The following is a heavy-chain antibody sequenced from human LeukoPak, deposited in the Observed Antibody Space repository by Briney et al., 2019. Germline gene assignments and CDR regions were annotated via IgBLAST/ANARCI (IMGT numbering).Heavy chain of an antibody. CDR1: GFTFSSYS. CDR2: ISSSSSYI. D-gene: IGHD3-10*01. V-gene: IGHV3-21*01. Sequence: GGSLRLSCAASGFTFSSYSMNWVRQAPGKGLEWVSSISSSSSYIYYADSVKGRFTISRDNAKNSLYLQMNSLRAEDTAVYYCARDGRVWFGELFPYYFDYWGQGTLVTVSS. J-gene: IGHJ4*02. CDR3: ARDGRVWFGELFPYYFDY.